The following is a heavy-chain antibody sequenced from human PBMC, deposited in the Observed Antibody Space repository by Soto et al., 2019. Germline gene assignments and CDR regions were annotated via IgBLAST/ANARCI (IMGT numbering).Heavy chain of an antibody. V-gene: IGHV1-18*01. D-gene: IGHD3-16*01. CDR3: VMVDNYVTPTPQDV. Sequence: QVQLVQSGDEVKKPGASVKVSCKASGYIFVNYGIAWVRQAPGQGLGWMGWISPYTGNTHSATKVQGRLTMTTDTSTSTAYMGLESLTSDDTAVYYCVMVDNYVTPTPQDVWGQGTTVTVSS. CDR2: ISPYTGNT. CDR1: GYIFVNYG. J-gene: IGHJ6*02.